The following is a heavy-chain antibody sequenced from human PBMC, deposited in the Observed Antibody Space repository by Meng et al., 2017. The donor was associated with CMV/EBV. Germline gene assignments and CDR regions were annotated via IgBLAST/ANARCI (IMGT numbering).Heavy chain of an antibody. V-gene: IGHV3-23*01. Sequence: ESLKISCAASGFTFSSYAMSWVRQAPGEGLGWVSAISGSGGSTYYADSVKGRFTISRDNSKNTLYLQMNSLRAEDTAVYYCAKDRCSSTSCYTDLPYWGQGTLVTVSS. D-gene: IGHD2-2*02. CDR2: ISGSGGST. CDR3: AKDRCSSTSCYTDLPY. CDR1: GFTFSSYA. J-gene: IGHJ4*02.